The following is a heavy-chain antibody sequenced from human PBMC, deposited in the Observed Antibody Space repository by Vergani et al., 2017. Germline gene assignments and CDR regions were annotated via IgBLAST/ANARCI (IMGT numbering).Heavy chain of an antibody. J-gene: IGHJ4*02. V-gene: IGHV3-15*01. CDR1: GITFKNAW. D-gene: IGHD2-21*01. Sequence: EVQVVEPGGGLIKPGGSLRLSCVVSGITFKNAWINWVRQAPGKGLEWIGRIRSKNDGVTADYAAPQKGRFTISRDDSKDSAFLLVNNLKTEDTAVYFCYSDYHDYWGQGTLVTVSS. CDR2: IRSKNDGVTA. CDR3: YSDYHDY.